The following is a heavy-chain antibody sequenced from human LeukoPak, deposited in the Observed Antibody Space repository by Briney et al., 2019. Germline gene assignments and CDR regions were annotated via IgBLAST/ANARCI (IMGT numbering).Heavy chain of an antibody. V-gene: IGHV3-21*01. J-gene: IGHJ4*02. D-gene: IGHD3-22*01. Sequence: PGGTLRLSCAASGFTFSSYSMNWVRQAPGKGLEWVSSISSSSGYIYYADSVKGRFTISRDNAKNSLFLQMNSLRAEDTAVYYCAKASYHYDKGPFDYWGQGTLVTVSS. CDR3: AKASYHYDKGPFDY. CDR2: ISSSSGYI. CDR1: GFTFSSYS.